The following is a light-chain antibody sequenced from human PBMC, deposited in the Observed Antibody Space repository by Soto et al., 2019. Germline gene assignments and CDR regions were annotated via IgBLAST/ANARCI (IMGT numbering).Light chain of an antibody. CDR1: QTVSANF. Sequence: TQSPSTLSASVGDRVTITCRASQTVSANFLAWYQEKPGQGPRLLIYGASTRATGIPDRFSGSGSGTDFTLTISRLDPEDFAVYYCRQYGRSLEFAVGGGTKVDIK. J-gene: IGKJ4*01. CDR3: RQYGRSLEFA. CDR2: GAS. V-gene: IGKV3-20*01.